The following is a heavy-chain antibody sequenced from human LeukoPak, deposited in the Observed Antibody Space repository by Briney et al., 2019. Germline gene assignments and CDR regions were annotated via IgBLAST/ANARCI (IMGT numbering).Heavy chain of an antibody. Sequence: EGSLRLSCAASGFTFSSYSMNWVRQAPGKGLEWVSYISSSSSTIYYADSVKGRFTISRDNAKNSLYLQMNSLRAEDTAVYYCARVRYCSSTSCYNAFDIWGQGTMVTVSS. CDR1: GFTFSSYS. D-gene: IGHD2-2*02. CDR3: ARVRYCSSTSCYNAFDI. J-gene: IGHJ3*02. CDR2: ISSSSSTI. V-gene: IGHV3-48*01.